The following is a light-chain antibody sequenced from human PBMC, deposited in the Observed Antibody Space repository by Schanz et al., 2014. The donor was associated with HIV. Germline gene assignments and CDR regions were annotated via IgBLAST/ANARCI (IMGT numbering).Light chain of an antibody. V-gene: IGKV1-27*01. CDR2: AAS. CDR1: QGMSND. CDR3: QKYSTVPPT. J-gene: IGKJ1*01. Sequence: DIQMTQSPSSLSASVGDRVTITCQASQGMSNDLAWYQQKPGKVPKLLSYAASTLQSGVPSRFSGSGSGTDFTLTISSLQPEDVATYYCQKYSTVPPTFGQGTKVEIK.